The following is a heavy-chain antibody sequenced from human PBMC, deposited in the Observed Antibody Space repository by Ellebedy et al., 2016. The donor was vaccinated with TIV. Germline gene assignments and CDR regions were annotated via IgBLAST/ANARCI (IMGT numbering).Heavy chain of an antibody. CDR1: GYRFSSYW. CDR2: IYPGDSAT. J-gene: IGHJ4*02. D-gene: IGHD5-12*01. CDR3: ARPSTTYSHTSHFDY. Sequence: GESLKISCKGSGYRFSSYWIGWVRQLPGKGLEWMGLIYPGDSATRYSPSFQGQVTISADKSISTAYLQWSSLKASDSAMYYWARPSTTYSHTSHFDYWGQGTLVTVSS. V-gene: IGHV5-51*01.